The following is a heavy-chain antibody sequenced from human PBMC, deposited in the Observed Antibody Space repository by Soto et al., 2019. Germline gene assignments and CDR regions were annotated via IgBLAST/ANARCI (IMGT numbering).Heavy chain of an antibody. D-gene: IGHD3-10*01. CDR2: SSYDGRET. V-gene: IGHV3-30*03. J-gene: IGHJ4*02. Sequence: HPGGSLRLSCAASDFDFSSYGMHWVRQAPGKGLKWVAASSYDGRETFYADSAKGRFTVSKEMSKNTAFLQMNALRHEDTAVYFCARDSGWPILNFDNWGQGTPVTVSS. CDR1: DFDFSSYG. CDR3: ARDSGWPILNFDN.